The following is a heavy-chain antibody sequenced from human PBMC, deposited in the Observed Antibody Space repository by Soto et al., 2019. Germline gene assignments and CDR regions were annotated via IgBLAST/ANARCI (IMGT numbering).Heavy chain of an antibody. J-gene: IGHJ3*02. CDR1: GFSLNTGGVG. Sequence: QITLKESGPTLVKPTQTLTLTCTFSGFSLNTGGVGVGWIRQSPGKALEWLGLIYWDDDKRYSPSLKTRLTATKSPSKNQVVLTITHLEPADTATYYCAHARNDRVAFDIWGQVTLVTVSS. CDR2: IYWDDDK. V-gene: IGHV2-5*02. CDR3: AHARNDRVAFDI.